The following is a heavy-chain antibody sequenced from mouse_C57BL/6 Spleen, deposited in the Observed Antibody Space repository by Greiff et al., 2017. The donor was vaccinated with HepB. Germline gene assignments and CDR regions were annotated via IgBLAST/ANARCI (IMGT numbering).Heavy chain of an antibody. J-gene: IGHJ1*03. D-gene: IGHD1-1*01. CDR2: ISSGSSTI. V-gene: IGHV5-17*01. CDR1: GFTFSDYG. CDR3: ASDYYYGSRTGWYFDV. Sequence: EVQLVESGGGLVKPGGSLKLSCAASGFTFSDYGMHWVRQAPEKGLEWVAYISSGSSTIYYADTVKGRFTISRDNAKNTLFLQMTSLRSEDTAMYYCASDYYYGSRTGWYFDVWGTGTTVTVSS.